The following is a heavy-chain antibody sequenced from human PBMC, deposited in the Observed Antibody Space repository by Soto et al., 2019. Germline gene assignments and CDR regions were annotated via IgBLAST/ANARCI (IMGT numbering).Heavy chain of an antibody. J-gene: IGHJ4*02. Sequence: QVQLVQSGAEVRTPGASVKVSCKASGYTFTSYDINWVRQATGQGPEWMGWMNPDSGNTGYVQKFQGRVTMTRNTAISTAYMELGSLRSEVTAVYYCSRAVGGSNGNFDCWGQGTLVTVSS. CDR1: GYTFTSYD. D-gene: IGHD3-10*01. CDR2: MNPDSGNT. V-gene: IGHV1-8*01. CDR3: SRAVGGSNGNFDC.